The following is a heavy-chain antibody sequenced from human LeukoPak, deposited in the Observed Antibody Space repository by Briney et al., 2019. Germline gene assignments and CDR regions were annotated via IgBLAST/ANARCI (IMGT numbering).Heavy chain of an antibody. CDR3: ARGGGGSGSYGSLGNY. V-gene: IGHV5-51*01. J-gene: IGHJ4*02. CDR1: GSTFTSYW. Sequence: GESLKISCKGSGSTFTSYWIAWVRQMPGKGLEWMGIIYPGDSDATYSPSFQGQVTISADKSISTAYLQWSSLKASDTAMYYCARGGGGSGSYGSLGNYWGQGTLVTVSS. CDR2: IYPGDSDA. D-gene: IGHD3-10*01.